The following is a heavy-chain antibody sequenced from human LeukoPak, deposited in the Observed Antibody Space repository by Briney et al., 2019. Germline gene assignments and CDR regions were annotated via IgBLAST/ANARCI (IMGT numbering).Heavy chain of an antibody. CDR1: GGSISSYY. J-gene: IGHJ4*02. CDR2: IYYSGST. V-gene: IGHV4-59*01. CDR3: ARVRRDGYPS. Sequence: SETLSLTCTVSGGSISSYYWSWIRQPPGKGLAWIGYIYYSGSTNYNPSLKSRVTISADTSKNQFSLKLSSVTAADTAVYYCARVRRDGYPSWGQGTLVTVSS. D-gene: IGHD5-24*01.